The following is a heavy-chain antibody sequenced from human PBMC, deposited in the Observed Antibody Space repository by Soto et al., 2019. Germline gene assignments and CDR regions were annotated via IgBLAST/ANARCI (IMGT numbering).Heavy chain of an antibody. CDR3: ARVYDYDSSGYYPLGY. CDR1: GGTFSRYA. D-gene: IGHD3-22*01. Sequence: QVQLVQSGDEVKKPGSSVKVSCKASGGTFSRYAIRWVRHAPGQGLEWMGGIIPIFGTANYAQKFQGRVTITADESTSTAYMELSSLRAEDTAVYYGARVYDYDSSGYYPLGYWGQGTLVTVSS. J-gene: IGHJ4*02. V-gene: IGHV1-69*01. CDR2: IIPIFGTA.